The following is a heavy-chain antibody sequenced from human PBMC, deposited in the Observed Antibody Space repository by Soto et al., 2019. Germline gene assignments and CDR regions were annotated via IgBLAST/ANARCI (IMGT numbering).Heavy chain of an antibody. CDR1: GASISSSSSTYY. CDR2: ISYSGST. D-gene: IGHD5-18*01. Sequence: PSETLSLTCTFSGASISSSSSTYYWGWIRQPPGKGLEWIGSISYSGSTYYNPSLKSRVTISVDTSKNQFSLKLSSVTAADTAVYYCFFAAAMVELIDYWGQGTLVTVSS. J-gene: IGHJ4*02. V-gene: IGHV4-39*01. CDR3: FFAAAMVELIDY.